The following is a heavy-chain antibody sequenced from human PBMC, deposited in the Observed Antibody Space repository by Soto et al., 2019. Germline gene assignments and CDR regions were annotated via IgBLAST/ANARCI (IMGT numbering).Heavy chain of an antibody. Sequence: GGSLRLSCAASGFTFSTYAMNWVRQAPGKRLEWVSSITGGGTDTYYADSVKGRFTISRDNSKNTLYLQMSSLRAEDTAVYYCAKGSRGHCTGVTCYPFDYWGQGTLVTVSS. J-gene: IGHJ4*02. CDR1: GFTFSTYA. CDR3: AKGSRGHCTGVTCYPFDY. CDR2: ITGGGTDT. D-gene: IGHD2-8*02. V-gene: IGHV3-23*01.